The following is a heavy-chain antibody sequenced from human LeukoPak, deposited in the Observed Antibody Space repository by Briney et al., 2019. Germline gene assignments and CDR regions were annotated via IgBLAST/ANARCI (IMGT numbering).Heavy chain of an antibody. Sequence: SETLSLTCTVSGGSISSSSYYWGWIRQPPGKGLVWIASIYYSGSTYYNPSLKSRATISVDTSKNQFSLRLRSVTAAATAVYYCARHRGLGYCTTTSCYHLDWFDPWGQGALVTVSS. CDR1: GGSISSSSYY. CDR2: IYYSGST. CDR3: ARHRGLGYCTTTSCYHLDWFDP. V-gene: IGHV4-39*01. J-gene: IGHJ5*02. D-gene: IGHD2-2*01.